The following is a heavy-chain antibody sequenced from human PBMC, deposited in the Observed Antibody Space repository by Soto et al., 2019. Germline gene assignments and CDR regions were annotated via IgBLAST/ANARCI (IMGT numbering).Heavy chain of an antibody. CDR1: GFTFSSYW. D-gene: IGHD3-22*01. V-gene: IGHV3-7*03. J-gene: IGHJ4*02. CDR2: IKQDGSEK. CDR3: ARGDYYDSSGYSY. Sequence: GGSLRLSCAASGFTFSSYWMSWVRQAPGKGLEWVANIKQDGSEKYYVDSVKGRFTISRDNAKNSLYLQMNSLRAEDTAVYYCARGDYYDSSGYSYWGQGTLVTVSS.